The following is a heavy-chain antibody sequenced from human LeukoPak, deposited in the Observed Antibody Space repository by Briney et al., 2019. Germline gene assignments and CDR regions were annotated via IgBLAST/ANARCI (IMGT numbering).Heavy chain of an antibody. D-gene: IGHD4-11*01. J-gene: IGHJ6*02. CDR1: GFTFSSYG. CDR3: ARWGHSNNNYGMDV. Sequence: HSGGSLRLSCAASGFTFSSYGMNWVRQAPGKGLEWVSYIRGSGSTIYYTDSVKGRFTISRDNAKNSLYLQMNSLRAEDTAVYYCARWGHSNNNYGMDVWGQGTTVTVSS. V-gene: IGHV3-48*03. CDR2: IRGSGSTI.